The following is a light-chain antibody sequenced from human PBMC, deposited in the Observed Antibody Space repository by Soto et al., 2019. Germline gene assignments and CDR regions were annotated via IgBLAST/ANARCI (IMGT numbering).Light chain of an antibody. CDR2: WAS. J-gene: IGKJ2*01. Sequence: DIVMTQSPDSVAVSLGERATINCKSSQSISYRSNKKNHLAWYQQKPGQPPKLLIYWASTRESGVPDRFSGSGSGTDFTLTISSLQAEDVAIYYCQQSYSSPPTFGQGTKLEIK. V-gene: IGKV4-1*01. CDR3: QQSYSSPPT. CDR1: QSISYRSNKKNH.